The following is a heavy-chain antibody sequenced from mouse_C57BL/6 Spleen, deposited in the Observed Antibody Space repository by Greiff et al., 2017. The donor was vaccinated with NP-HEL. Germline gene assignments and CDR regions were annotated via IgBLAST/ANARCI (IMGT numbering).Heavy chain of an antibody. J-gene: IGHJ4*01. D-gene: IGHD5-1-1*01. Sequence: EVQLQQSGPELVKPGASVKIPCKASGYTFTDYNMDWVKQSHGKSLEWIGDINPNNGGTIYNEKFKGKATLTVDKSSSTAYMELRSLTSDDTSVFYCEKREIRAMEDWGQGTTVTVSS. CDR1: GYTFTDYN. V-gene: IGHV1-18*01. CDR3: EKREIRAMED. CDR2: INPNNGGT.